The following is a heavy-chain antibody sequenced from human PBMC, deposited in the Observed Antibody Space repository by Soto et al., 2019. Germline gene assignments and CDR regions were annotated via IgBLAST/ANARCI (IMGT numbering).Heavy chain of an antibody. CDR2: IYYSGST. V-gene: IGHV4-30-4*01. Sequence: LSLTCTASGGSISSGDYYWSWIRQPPGKGLEWIGYIYYSGSTYYNPSLKSRVTISVDTSKNQFSLKLSSVTAADTAVYYCARGSSTVVTPIENNWFDPWGQGTLVTVSS. D-gene: IGHD4-17*01. CDR1: GGSISSGDYY. J-gene: IGHJ5*02. CDR3: ARGSSTVVTPIENNWFDP.